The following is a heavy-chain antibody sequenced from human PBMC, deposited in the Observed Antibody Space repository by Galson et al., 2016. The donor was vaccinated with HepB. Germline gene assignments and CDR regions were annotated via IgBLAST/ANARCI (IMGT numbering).Heavy chain of an antibody. J-gene: IGHJ4*02. Sequence: SLRLSCAASGFTFSFYSIHWVRQAPGKGLEWVAVISKNGRAISYADSVRGRFTISRDNSKNTVYLQMNSLRTDDTSLYYCAKENGTGWPNLDYWGQGALVTVSS. V-gene: IGHV3-30*18. CDR2: ISKNGRAI. CDR3: AKENGTGWPNLDY. CDR1: GFTFSFYS. D-gene: IGHD6-19*01.